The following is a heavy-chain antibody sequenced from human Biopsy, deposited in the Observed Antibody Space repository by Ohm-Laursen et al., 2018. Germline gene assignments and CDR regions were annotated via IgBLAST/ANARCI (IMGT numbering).Heavy chain of an antibody. V-gene: IGHV1-46*01. CDR1: GYTLSRYY. J-gene: IGHJ4*02. Sequence: VSSVKVSCKASGYTLSRYYMHWVRQAPGQGLEWMGIIAPSGGTTSYGQKFQGRVIMTRDTSTNTVSMELSSLRSEDTAVYFCARGNVDTPNHRFDYWGQGTLVTVSS. D-gene: IGHD5-18*01. CDR2: IAPSGGTT. CDR3: ARGNVDTPNHRFDY.